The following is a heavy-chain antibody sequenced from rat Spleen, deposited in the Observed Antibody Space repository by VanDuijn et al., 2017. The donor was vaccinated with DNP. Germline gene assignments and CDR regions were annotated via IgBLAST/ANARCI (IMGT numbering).Heavy chain of an antibody. D-gene: IGHD1-12*01. CDR1: GFNFNGYW. J-gene: IGHJ4*01. Sequence: EVKLVESGGGLVQPGRSLKLSCAASGFNFNGYWMGWVRQTPGKGLEWIGEINKDSNTINYTPSLKDKFTISRDNAQNTLYLQMNKLGSEDTATYYCTSHRTIMPYYYAMDAWGQGASVTVSS. CDR2: INKDSNTI. CDR3: TSHRTIMPYYYAMDA. V-gene: IGHV4-2*01.